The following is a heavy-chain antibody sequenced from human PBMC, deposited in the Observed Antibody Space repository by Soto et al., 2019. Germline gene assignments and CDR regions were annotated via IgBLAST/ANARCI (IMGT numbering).Heavy chain of an antibody. J-gene: IGHJ6*02. Sequence: GGSLRLSCAASGFTFSSYDMHWVRQATGKGLEWVSAIGTAGDTYYPGSVKGRFTISRENAKNSLYLQMNSLRAGDTAVYYCARGAHTIFGVVNYDYGMDVWGQGT. D-gene: IGHD3-3*01. CDR3: ARGAHTIFGVVNYDYGMDV. CDR2: IGTAGDT. V-gene: IGHV3-13*01. CDR1: GFTFSSYD.